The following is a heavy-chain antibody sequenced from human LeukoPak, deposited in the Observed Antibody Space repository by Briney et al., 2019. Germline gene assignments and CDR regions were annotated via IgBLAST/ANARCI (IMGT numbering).Heavy chain of an antibody. CDR1: GDSIRSSSYY. V-gene: IGHV4-61*02. D-gene: IGHD3-22*01. J-gene: IGHJ3*02. CDR3: ARDKFVSSGYYFGAFDI. Sequence: SETPSLTCSVSGDSIRSSSYYWSWIRQPAGKVLEWIGRIYSSGSTNYNPSLKSRVIISVDKSKSQISLNLSSVTAADTAVYYCARDKFVSSGYYFGAFDIWGQGTVVTVSS. CDR2: IYSSGST.